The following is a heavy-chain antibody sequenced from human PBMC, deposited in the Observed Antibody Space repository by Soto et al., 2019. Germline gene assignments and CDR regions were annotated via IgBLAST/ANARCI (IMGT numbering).Heavy chain of an antibody. J-gene: IGHJ3*01. D-gene: IGHD2-15*01. CDR2: FYPGDSTS. V-gene: IGHV5-51*01. CDR3: SRIIGYCRNNDCYCTFDV. Sequence: GESLQISFKTSGYSFISYLVAWVRQLPVKGLEWMGTFYPGDSTSTYSPSFQGQVTISVDTSITTAYLQLNSLKASDTAMYYCSRIIGYCRNNDCYCTFDVWGQRTMVT. CDR1: GYSFISYL.